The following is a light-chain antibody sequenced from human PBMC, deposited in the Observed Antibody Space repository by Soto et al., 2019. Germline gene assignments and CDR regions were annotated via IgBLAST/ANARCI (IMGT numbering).Light chain of an antibody. J-gene: IGKJ4*01. CDR3: QQYGSSPLT. V-gene: IGKV3-20*01. CDR1: QSVSGSY. Sequence: EIVLTQSPGTVSLSPGERATLSCRASQSVSGSYLAWYQQKPGQAPRLLIYGASSRATGIPDRFSGSGSGTDFTLTISRLEPEDFAVYYCQQYGSSPLTFGGGTKVEIK. CDR2: GAS.